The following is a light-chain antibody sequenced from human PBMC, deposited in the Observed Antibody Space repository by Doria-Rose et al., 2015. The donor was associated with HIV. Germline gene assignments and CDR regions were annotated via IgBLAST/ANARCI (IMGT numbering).Light chain of an antibody. Sequence: TQSPESLGMSLGERATLNCQSNQSLLYTSKNYLAWYQQKPGQPTKLLIYWASTRQSGVPARFSGSGSGTDFTLTISSLEAEDVAVYYCQQYYDTPSFGPGTTVDIK. CDR2: WAS. CDR1: QSLLYTSKNY. CDR3: QQYYDTPS. V-gene: IGKV4-1*01. J-gene: IGKJ3*01.